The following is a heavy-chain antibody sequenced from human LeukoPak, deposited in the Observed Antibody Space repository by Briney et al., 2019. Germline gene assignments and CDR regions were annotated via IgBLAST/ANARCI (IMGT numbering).Heavy chain of an antibody. CDR2: ISSSGSTI. Sequence: GGSPRISCAASGFTFSDYYMRWIRPAPGEGLEWVSYISSSGSTIYYADSVKGRFTISRDNAKNSLYLQMNSLRAEDTAVYYCARAGYDSSGVWGQGTLVTVSS. D-gene: IGHD3-22*01. CDR1: GFTFSDYY. CDR3: ARAGYDSSGV. V-gene: IGHV3-11*01. J-gene: IGHJ1*01.